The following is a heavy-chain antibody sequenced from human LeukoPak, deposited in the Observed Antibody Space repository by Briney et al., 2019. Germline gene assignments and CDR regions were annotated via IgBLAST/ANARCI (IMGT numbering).Heavy chain of an antibody. V-gene: IGHV3-23*01. D-gene: IGHD3-9*01. CDR3: AKVGVIGYFSQTYYYAMDV. CDR2: ISGSGDST. CDR1: GFTFSSYA. J-gene: IGHJ6*02. Sequence: PGGSLRLSCAASGFTFSSYAMSWVRQAPGKGLEWVSGISGSGDSTYYADSVKGRFTISGDTSRNTLYLQMNSLRADDTAVYYCAKVGVIGYFSQTYYYAMDVWGQGTTVTVSS.